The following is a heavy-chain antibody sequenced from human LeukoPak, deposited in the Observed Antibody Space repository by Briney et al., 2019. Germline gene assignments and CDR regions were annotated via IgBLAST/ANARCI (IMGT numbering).Heavy chain of an antibody. CDR1: GGSISSSSYY. D-gene: IGHD6-13*01. Sequence: SETLSLTCTVSGGSISSSSYYWGWIRQPPGKGLEWIGSIYYSGSTYYSPSLKSRVTISLDTSRNQFSLELNSVTAADTAVYYCARDLSSRIAAVTNRFDPWGQGILVTVSS. J-gene: IGHJ5*02. CDR2: IYYSGST. CDR3: ARDLSSRIAAVTNRFDP. V-gene: IGHV4-39*07.